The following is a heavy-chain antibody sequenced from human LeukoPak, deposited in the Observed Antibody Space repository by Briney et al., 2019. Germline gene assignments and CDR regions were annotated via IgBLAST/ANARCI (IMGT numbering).Heavy chain of an antibody. V-gene: IGHV3-11*05. CDR2: ISTGSTYT. J-gene: IGHJ2*01. CDR1: GFTFSDYY. Sequence: GGSLRLSCAASGFTFSDYYMTWIRQAPGKGLEWLSYISTGSTYTNYANSVKGRFTISRDNAKNSLSLQLNSLRAEDTAVYYCTREDNWYFDLWGRGTMVTVCS. CDR3: TREDNWYFDL.